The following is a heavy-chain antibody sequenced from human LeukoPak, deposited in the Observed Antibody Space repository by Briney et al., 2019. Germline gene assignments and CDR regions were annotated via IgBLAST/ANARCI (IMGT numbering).Heavy chain of an antibody. Sequence: GGSLRLSCAASGFTFSNAWMSWVRQAPGKGLEWGVRIKSKTDGGTADYAAPVKGRFTISRDDSKNTLYLQMNSLKTEDTAVYYCTTDLPTYYYDSSADYWGQGTLVTVSS. CDR1: GFTFSNAW. CDR2: IKSKTDGGTA. CDR3: TTDLPTYYYDSSADY. D-gene: IGHD3-22*01. V-gene: IGHV3-15*01. J-gene: IGHJ4*02.